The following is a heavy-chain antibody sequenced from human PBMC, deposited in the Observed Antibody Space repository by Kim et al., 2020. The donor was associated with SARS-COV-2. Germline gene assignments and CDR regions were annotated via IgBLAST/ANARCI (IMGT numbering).Heavy chain of an antibody. CDR2: MNPNRVNT. V-gene: IGHV1-8*01. CDR3: ARKKTRYDFWSGYYNNWFDP. CDR1: GYTFTSYD. J-gene: IGHJ5*02. Sequence: ASVKVSCNASGYTFTSYDINWVRQATGQGLDWMGWMNPNRVNTGYAQKFQGRVTMTRNTSISTAYMELSSLRSEDTAVYYCARKKTRYDFWSGYYNNWFDPWGQGTLVTVSS. D-gene: IGHD3-3*01.